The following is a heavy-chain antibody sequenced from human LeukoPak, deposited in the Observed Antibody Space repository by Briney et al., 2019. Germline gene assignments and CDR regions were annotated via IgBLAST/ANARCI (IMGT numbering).Heavy chain of an antibody. Sequence: SETLSLTCAVYGGSFSGYYWSWIRQPPGKGLEWIGEINHCGSTNYNPSLKSRVTISVDTCKNQFSLKLSSVTAADTAVYYCARHGTIAAAGTELDYWGQGTLVTVSS. CDR3: ARHGTIAAAGTELDY. CDR2: INHCGST. J-gene: IGHJ4*02. CDR1: GGSFSGYY. D-gene: IGHD6-13*01. V-gene: IGHV4-34*01.